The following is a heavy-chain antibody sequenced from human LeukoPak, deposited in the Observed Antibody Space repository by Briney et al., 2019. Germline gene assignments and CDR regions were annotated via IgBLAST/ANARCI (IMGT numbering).Heavy chain of an antibody. CDR2: IIPIFGTA. J-gene: IGHJ4*02. D-gene: IGHD7-27*01. V-gene: IGHV1-69*01. CDR1: GGTFSSYA. Sequence: SVKVSCTASGGTFSSYAISWVRQAPGQGLEWMGGIIPIFGTANYAQKFQGRVTITADGSTSTAYMELSSLRSEDTAVYYCASGRERRRTGDFNYWGQGTLVTVSS. CDR3: ASGRERRRTGDFNY.